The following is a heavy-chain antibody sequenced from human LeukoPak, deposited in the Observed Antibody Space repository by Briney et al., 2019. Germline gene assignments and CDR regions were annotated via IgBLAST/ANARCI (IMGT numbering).Heavy chain of an antibody. D-gene: IGHD3-10*01. J-gene: IGHJ6*03. V-gene: IGHV3-30*18. CDR2: ISYDGNKK. Sequence: GGSLRLSCAASGFTFSSYGMHWVRQTPGKGLEWVAGISYDGNKKYYAESVKGRFTISRDNAKNSLYLQMNSLRAEDTAVYYCAKGPMVRGTYYYYYYMDVWGKGTTVTISS. CDR3: AKGPMVRGTYYYYYYMDV. CDR1: GFTFSSYG.